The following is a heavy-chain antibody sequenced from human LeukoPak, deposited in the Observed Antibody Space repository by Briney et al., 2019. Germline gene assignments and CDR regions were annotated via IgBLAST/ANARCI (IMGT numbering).Heavy chain of an antibody. V-gene: IGHV3-21*01. Sequence: PGGSLRLSCAASEFTLRSYSMHWVRQAPGKGLEWVSYISTSSTYIYYADSVKGRFTISRDNAKNSLYLHMNSLRAEDTAVYYCARDASGSSIALIDFWGQGTLVTVSS. CDR3: ARDASGSSIALIDF. CDR1: EFTLRSYS. J-gene: IGHJ4*02. CDR2: ISTSSTYI. D-gene: IGHD1-26*01.